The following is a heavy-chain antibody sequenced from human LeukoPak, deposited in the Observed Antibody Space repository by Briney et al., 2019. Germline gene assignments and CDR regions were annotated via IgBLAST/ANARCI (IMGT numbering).Heavy chain of an antibody. CDR2: INPGDSDT. V-gene: IGHV5-51*01. Sequence: GESLKISCKGSGYSFPNYWIGWVRQMPGKGLEWMGIINPGDSDTRYSPSFQAQVTISADKSISTAYLQWSSVKASDTAMYYCARLKGGNDGYCAFEIWGQGTLVTVSS. CDR3: ARLKGGNDGYCAFEI. CDR1: GYSFPNYW. J-gene: IGHJ3*02. D-gene: IGHD3-22*01.